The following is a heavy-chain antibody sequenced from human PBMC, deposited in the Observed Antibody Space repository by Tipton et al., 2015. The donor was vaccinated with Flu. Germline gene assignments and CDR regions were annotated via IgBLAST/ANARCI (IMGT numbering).Heavy chain of an antibody. CDR1: GFTFSSYS. CDR2: ISSSSSYI. CDR3: ARDKASVGAQPFYYYYGMDV. D-gene: IGHD1-26*01. J-gene: IGHJ6*02. Sequence: SLRLSCAASGFTFSSYSMNWVRQAPGKGLEWVSSISSSSSYIYYADSVEGRFTISRDNAKNSLYLQMNSLRAEDTAVYYCARDKASVGAQPFYYYYGMDVWGQGTTVTVSS. V-gene: IGHV3-21*01.